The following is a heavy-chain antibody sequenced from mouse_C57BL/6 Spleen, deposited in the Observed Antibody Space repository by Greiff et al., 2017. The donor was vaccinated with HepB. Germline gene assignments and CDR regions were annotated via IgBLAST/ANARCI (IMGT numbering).Heavy chain of an antibody. CDR1: GYTFTSYW. D-gene: IGHD2-4*01. V-gene: IGHV1-55*01. CDR2: IYPGSGST. J-gene: IGHJ4*01. Sequence: QVQLQQSGAELVKPGASVKMSCKASGYTFTSYWITWVKQRPGQGLEWIGDIYPGSGSTNYNEKFKSKATLTVDTSSSTAYMQLSSLTSEDSAVYYCARFDYDGSYAMDYWGQGTSVTVSS. CDR3: ARFDYDGSYAMDY.